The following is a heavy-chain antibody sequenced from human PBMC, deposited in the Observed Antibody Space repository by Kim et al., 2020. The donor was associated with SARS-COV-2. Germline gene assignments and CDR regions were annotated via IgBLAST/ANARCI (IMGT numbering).Heavy chain of an antibody. D-gene: IGHD3-10*01. V-gene: IGHV4-39*07. J-gene: IGHJ4*02. CDR1: GGSISSSSYY. CDR2: IYYSGST. CDR3: AREGRGY. Sequence: SETLSLTCTVSGGSISSSSYYWGWIRQPPGKGLEWIGSIYYSGSTYYNPSLKSRVTISVDTSKNQFSLKLSSVTAADTAVYYCAREGRGYWGQGTLVTVSS.